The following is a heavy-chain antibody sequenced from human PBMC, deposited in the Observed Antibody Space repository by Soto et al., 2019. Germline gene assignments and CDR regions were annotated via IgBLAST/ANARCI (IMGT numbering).Heavy chain of an antibody. D-gene: IGHD3-16*01. J-gene: IGHJ4*02. CDR3: ARDGRRHSWGMDY. Sequence: QVQLVQSGAEVKKPGSSVKVSCKASGGTFSSYSINWVRQAPGQGLEWMGEIIPIFGTANYAQKFQGRVTIAADESTSTAYMELSSLRSEDTAVYYCARDGRRHSWGMDYWGQGTLVTVSS. CDR1: GGTFSSYS. V-gene: IGHV1-69*01. CDR2: IIPIFGTA.